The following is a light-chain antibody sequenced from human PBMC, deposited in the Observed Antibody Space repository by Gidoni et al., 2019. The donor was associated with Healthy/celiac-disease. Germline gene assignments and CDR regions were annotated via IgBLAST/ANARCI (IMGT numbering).Light chain of an antibody. J-gene: IGKJ3*01. CDR1: QDISNY. CDR2: DAA. V-gene: IGKV1-33*01. Sequence: DLQMTQSPSSLSASVGDRVTITCQASQDISNYLNWYHQKPGKAPKLLIYDAANLETGVPSRFSGSGSGTDFTFTISSLQPEDIATYYCQQYDNLFTFGPGTKVDIK. CDR3: QQYDNLFT.